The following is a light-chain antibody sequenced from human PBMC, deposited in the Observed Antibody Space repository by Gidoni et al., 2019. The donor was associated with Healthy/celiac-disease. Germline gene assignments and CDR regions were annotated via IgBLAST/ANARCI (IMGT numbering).Light chain of an antibody. CDR3: QVWDSSSDHPGV. Sequence: SYVLTQPPSASVAPGKTARITWGGNNIGSKSVHWYQQKPGQAPVLVIYYDSDRPSGIPERFSGSNSGNTATLTISRVEAGDEADYYCQVWDSSSDHPGVFGGGTKLTVL. CDR2: YDS. J-gene: IGLJ3*02. V-gene: IGLV3-21*04. CDR1: NIGSKS.